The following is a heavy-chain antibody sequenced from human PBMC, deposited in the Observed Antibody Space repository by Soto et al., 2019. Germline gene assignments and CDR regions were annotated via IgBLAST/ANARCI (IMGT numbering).Heavy chain of an antibody. J-gene: IGHJ6*02. Sequence: TRSLPCPCSGFSLSRCAWSWIRQPPGKGLEWIGYIYYSGSTNYNPSLKSRVTISVDTSKNQFSLKLSSVTAADTAVYYCARVEADYGMDVWGQRTTVTVSS. CDR2: IYYSGST. V-gene: IGHV4-59*01. D-gene: IGHD6-13*01. CDR1: GFSLSRCA. CDR3: ARVEADYGMDV.